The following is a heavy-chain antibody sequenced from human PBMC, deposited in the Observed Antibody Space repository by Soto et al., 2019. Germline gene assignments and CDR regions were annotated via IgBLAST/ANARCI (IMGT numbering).Heavy chain of an antibody. D-gene: IGHD3-10*01. CDR1: GFTFSSYA. Sequence: PWGSLRLSCAASGFTFSSYAMSWVRQAPGKGLEWVSAISGSGGSTYYADSVKGRFTISRDNSKNTLYLQMNSLRAEDTAVYYCAKEGYYGSGSGYYYYYMDVWGKGTTVTVSS. CDR2: ISGSGGST. J-gene: IGHJ6*03. V-gene: IGHV3-23*01. CDR3: AKEGYYGSGSGYYYYYMDV.